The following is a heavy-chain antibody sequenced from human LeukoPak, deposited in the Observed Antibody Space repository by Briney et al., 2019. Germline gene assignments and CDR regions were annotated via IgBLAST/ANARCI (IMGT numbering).Heavy chain of an antibody. V-gene: IGHV3-74*01. Sequence: PGGSLRLSCAASGFTFTSYYMHWVRQAPGKGLVWVSRISGDGSNTIYADSVKGRFTISRDNAKNSLYLEMNNLRAEDTAVYYRARDVPWGYFDYWGQGTLVTSSS. CDR3: ARDVPWGYFDY. J-gene: IGHJ4*02. CDR1: GFTFTSYY. D-gene: IGHD7-27*01. CDR2: ISGDGSNT.